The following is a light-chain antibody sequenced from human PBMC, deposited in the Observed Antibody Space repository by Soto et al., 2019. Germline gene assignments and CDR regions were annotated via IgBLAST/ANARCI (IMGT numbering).Light chain of an antibody. V-gene: IGLV1-47*01. CDR2: RNN. Sequence: QSVLTQPPSASGTPGQRVTISCSGSSSSIGSNYVYWYQQLPGTAPKLLIYRNNQQPSGVPDRFSGSKSGTSASLAISGLRSEDEADYYCAAWDDSLSADVVFGGGTKVTV. CDR3: AAWDDSLSADVV. CDR1: SSSIGSNY. J-gene: IGLJ2*01.